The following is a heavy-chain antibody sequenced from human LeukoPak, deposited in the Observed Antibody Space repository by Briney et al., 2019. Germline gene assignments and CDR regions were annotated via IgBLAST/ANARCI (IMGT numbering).Heavy chain of an antibody. J-gene: IGHJ4*02. D-gene: IGHD1-26*01. CDR3: ATMIGGAPDPGSFDY. CDR2: INWNGGST. CDR1: GFTFDDYG. V-gene: IGHV3-20*04. Sequence: PGGSLRLSCAASGFTFDDYGMGWVRQAPGKGLEWVSGINWNGGSTTYADSVKGRFTISRDNAKNSLYLQMNSLRAEDTAVYYCATMIGGAPDPGSFDYWGQGTLVTVSS.